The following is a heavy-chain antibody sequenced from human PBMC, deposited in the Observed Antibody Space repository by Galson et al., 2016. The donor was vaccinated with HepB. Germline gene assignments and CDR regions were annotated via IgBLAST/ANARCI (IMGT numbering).Heavy chain of an antibody. V-gene: IGHV1-69*02. CDR2: ILPILGVA. CDR1: GGTFSSYS. J-gene: IGHJ4*02. CDR3: AGGYNARLDY. Sequence: SVKVSCKASGGTFSSYSITWVRQAPGQGLEWMGRILPILGVANYAQQYQGRVTISADKSTGTAYMEVGSLRSDDTAVYYCAGGYNARLDYWGQGTLVTVSS. D-gene: IGHD5-24*01.